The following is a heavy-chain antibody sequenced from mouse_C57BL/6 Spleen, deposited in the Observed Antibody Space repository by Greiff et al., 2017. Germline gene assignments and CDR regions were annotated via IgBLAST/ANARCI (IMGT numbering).Heavy chain of an antibody. J-gene: IGHJ3*01. D-gene: IGHD1-1*01. CDR2: IDPENGDT. CDR1: GFNIKDDY. Sequence: EVQLQQSGAELVRPGASVKLSCTASGFNIKDDYMHWVKQRPEQGLEWIGWIDPENGDTEYASKFQGKATITADTSSNTAYLQLSSLTSEDTAVYYCTTRAVYGSSYWFAYWGQGTLVTVSA. V-gene: IGHV14-4*01. CDR3: TTRAVYGSSYWFAY.